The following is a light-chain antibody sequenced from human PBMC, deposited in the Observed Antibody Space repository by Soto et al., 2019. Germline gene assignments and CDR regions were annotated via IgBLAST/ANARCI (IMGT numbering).Light chain of an antibody. J-gene: IGLJ2*01. Sequence: VLTQSPSASGTPGQRVTISCSGSRSNIGTYTVNWYQQLPGTAPTLLIYRNHQRPSGVPDRFSGSKSGTSASLAISGPQSEDEADYYCAAWDDSLRAVVFGGGTKLTVL. CDR3: AAWDDSLRAVV. CDR1: RSNIGTYT. CDR2: RNH. V-gene: IGLV1-44*01.